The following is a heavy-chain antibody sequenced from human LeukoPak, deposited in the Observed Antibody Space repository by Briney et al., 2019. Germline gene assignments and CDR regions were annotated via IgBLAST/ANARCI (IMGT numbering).Heavy chain of an antibody. Sequence: GGSLRLSCAASGFTFSSYAMHWVRQAQGKGLEWVAVISYDGSNKYYADSVKGRFTISRDNSKNTLYLQMNSLRAEDTAVYYCASIGMATIEFDYWGQGTLVTVSS. V-gene: IGHV3-30-3*01. CDR2: ISYDGSNK. D-gene: IGHD5-24*01. CDR1: GFTFSSYA. J-gene: IGHJ4*02. CDR3: ASIGMATIEFDY.